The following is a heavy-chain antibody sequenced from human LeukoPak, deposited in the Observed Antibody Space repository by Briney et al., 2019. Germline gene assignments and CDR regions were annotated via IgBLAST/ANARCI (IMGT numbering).Heavy chain of an antibody. Sequence: PGGSLRLSCAASGFTFSSYGMHWVRQAPGKGLEWVAFIRYDGSNKYYADSVKGRFTISRDNSKNTLYLQVNSLRAEDTAVYYCAKDWSNSGWYFDYWGQGTLVTVFS. CDR2: IRYDGSNK. D-gene: IGHD6-19*01. V-gene: IGHV3-30*02. CDR1: GFTFSSYG. CDR3: AKDWSNSGWYFDY. J-gene: IGHJ4*02.